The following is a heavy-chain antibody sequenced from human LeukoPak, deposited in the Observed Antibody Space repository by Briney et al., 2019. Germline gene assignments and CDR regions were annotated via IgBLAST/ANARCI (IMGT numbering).Heavy chain of an antibody. Sequence: SETLSLTCTVSGGSIGSGTHYYNWIRQHPGKGLEWIGYIYHTGITSYNPSLKSRVTMSVDTSMNQVSLKLSSLTAADTAVYYCAASSGVTLGRFWGQGTLVTVSS. D-gene: IGHD3-16*01. CDR3: AASSGVTLGRF. CDR2: IYHTGIT. CDR1: GGSIGSGTHY. J-gene: IGHJ4*02. V-gene: IGHV4-31*03.